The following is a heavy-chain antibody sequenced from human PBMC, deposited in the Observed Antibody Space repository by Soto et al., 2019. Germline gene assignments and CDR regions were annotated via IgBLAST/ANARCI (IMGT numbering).Heavy chain of an antibody. V-gene: IGHV1-3*01. D-gene: IGHD3-10*01. CDR1: GYTFTSYA. Sequence: QVQLVQSGAEVKKPGASVKVSCKASGYTFTSYAMHWVRQAPGQRLEWMGWINAGNGNTKYSQKFQGRVTITRDTSASTAYMELSSLRSEDTAVYYCARVPHGSGSYFFYFDYWGQGTLVTVSS. CDR2: INAGNGNT. CDR3: ARVPHGSGSYFFYFDY. J-gene: IGHJ4*02.